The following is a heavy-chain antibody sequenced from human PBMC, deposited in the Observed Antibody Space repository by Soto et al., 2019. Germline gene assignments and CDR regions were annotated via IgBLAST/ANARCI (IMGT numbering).Heavy chain of an antibody. CDR1: GFTFSSYA. J-gene: IGHJ4*02. CDR3: ANGCVGTCYSRIHY. CDR2: ISDSGGST. V-gene: IGHV3-23*01. D-gene: IGHD2-15*01. Sequence: EVQLLESGGGLVQPGGSLRLSCAASGFTFSSYAMSWVRQAPGKGLEWVSGISDSGGSTYYADSVKGRFTISRDNSKNKLYLQMNSLRAEDTAVYYCANGCVGTCYSRIHYWGQGTLVTVSS.